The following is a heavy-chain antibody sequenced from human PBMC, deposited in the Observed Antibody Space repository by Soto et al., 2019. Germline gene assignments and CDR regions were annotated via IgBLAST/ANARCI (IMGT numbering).Heavy chain of an antibody. V-gene: IGHV3-74*01. CDR2: INPDGSAT. J-gene: IGHJ6*02. CDR1: GFTFSSYW. CDR3: ARVPRNFYYNGMDV. Sequence: GGSLRLSCAASGFTFSSYWMHWVRQAPGKGLVWVSRINPDGSATNYADSVKGRFTISRDNAKNTLYLQMNSLRAEDTAVYYCARVPRNFYYNGMDVWGQGTTVTVSS.